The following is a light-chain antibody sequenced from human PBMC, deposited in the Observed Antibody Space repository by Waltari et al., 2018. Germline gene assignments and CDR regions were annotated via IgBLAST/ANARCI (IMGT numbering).Light chain of an antibody. CDR3: QQYNNWPPWT. CDR2: GAS. CDR1: QSVSSN. Sequence: EIVMTQSPATLSVSPGERATLSCRASQSVSSNLAWYQQKPGQAPRLLIYGASHRATGIPARFSGSGSGTEFTLTISSMQSEDFAVYYCQQYNNWPPWTFGQVTKVEIK. J-gene: IGKJ1*01. V-gene: IGKV3-15*01.